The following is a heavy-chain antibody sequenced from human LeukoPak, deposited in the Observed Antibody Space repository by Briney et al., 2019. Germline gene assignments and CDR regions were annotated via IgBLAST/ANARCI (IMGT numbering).Heavy chain of an antibody. J-gene: IGHJ5*02. CDR1: GCTFSSYA. Sequence: GASVKVSCKASGCTFSSYAISWVRQAPGQGLEWMGGIIPIFGTANYAQKFQGRVTITADESTSTAYMELSSLRSEDTAVYYCASSPGGSGSYYRWFDPWGQGTLVTVSS. CDR2: IIPIFGTA. V-gene: IGHV1-69*13. D-gene: IGHD1-26*01. CDR3: ASSPGGSGSYYRWFDP.